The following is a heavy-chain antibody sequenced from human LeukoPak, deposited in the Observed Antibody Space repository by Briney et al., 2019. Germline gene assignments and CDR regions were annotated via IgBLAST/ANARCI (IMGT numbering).Heavy chain of an antibody. J-gene: IGHJ4*02. Sequence: SETLSLTCTVSGVSISSYYWSWIRQPPGKGLEWIGYIYYSGSTNYNPSLKSRVTISIDKSKNQFSLKLSSVTAADTAVYYCARLRAAAGLYYFDYWGQGTLVTVSS. CDR2: IYYSGST. CDR1: GVSISSYY. CDR3: ARLRAAAGLYYFDY. V-gene: IGHV4-59*12. D-gene: IGHD6-13*01.